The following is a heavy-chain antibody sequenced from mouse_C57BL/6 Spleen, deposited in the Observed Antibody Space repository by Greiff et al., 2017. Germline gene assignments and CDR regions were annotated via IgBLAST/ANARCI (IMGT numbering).Heavy chain of an antibody. CDR3: TTNGNYGGAMDY. Sequence: VQLQQSGAELVRPGASVKLSCTASGFNIKDDYMHWVKQRPEQGLEWIGWIDPENGDTEYASKFQGKATITADTSSNTAYLQLSSLTSEDTAVYYCTTNGNYGGAMDYWGQGTSVTVSS. D-gene: IGHD2-1*01. J-gene: IGHJ4*01. CDR2: IDPENGDT. V-gene: IGHV14-4*01. CDR1: GFNIKDDY.